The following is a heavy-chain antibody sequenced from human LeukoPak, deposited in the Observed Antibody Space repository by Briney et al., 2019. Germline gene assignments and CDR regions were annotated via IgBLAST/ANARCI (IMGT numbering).Heavy chain of an antibody. CDR1: GYTSTSYA. Sequence: ASVKVSCKASGYTSTSYAMHWVRQGPGQRLEWMGWINAGNGNTKYSQKFQGRVTITRDTSASTAYMELSSLRSEDTAVYYCAREVTTVTFFDYWGQGTLVTVSS. D-gene: IGHD4-17*01. J-gene: IGHJ4*02. V-gene: IGHV1-3*01. CDR2: INAGNGNT. CDR3: AREVTTVTFFDY.